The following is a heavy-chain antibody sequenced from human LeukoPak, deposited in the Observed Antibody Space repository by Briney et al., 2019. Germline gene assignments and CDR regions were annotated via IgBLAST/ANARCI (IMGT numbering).Heavy chain of an antibody. J-gene: IGHJ4*02. V-gene: IGHV3-7*03. D-gene: IGHD6-19*01. CDR3: ARDRDWYSFDS. CDR2: IKQDGSEK. Sequence: GGSLRLSCTASGFTFSSYWMDWVRQAPGKGLEWVANIKQDGSEKYYVDSVKGRFTISRDNAKNSLYPQMNSLRAEDTAVYYCARDRDWYSFDSWGQGTLVTVSS. CDR1: GFTFSSYW.